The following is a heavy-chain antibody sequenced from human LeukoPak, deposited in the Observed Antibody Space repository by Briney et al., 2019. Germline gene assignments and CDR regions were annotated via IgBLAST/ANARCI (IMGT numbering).Heavy chain of an antibody. CDR3: ARGRAGLDY. V-gene: IGHV3-30-3*01. J-gene: IGHJ4*02. CDR2: ISYDGSNK. Sequence: GGSLRLSCAASGFTFSSYAMHWVRQAPGKGLEWVVVISYDGSNKYYADSVKGRFTISRDNSKNTLYLQMNSLRAEDTAVYYCARGRAGLDYWGQGTLVTVSS. CDR1: GFTFSSYA.